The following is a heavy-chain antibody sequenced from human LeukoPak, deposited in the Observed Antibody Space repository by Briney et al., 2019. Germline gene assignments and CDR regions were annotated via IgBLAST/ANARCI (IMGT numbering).Heavy chain of an antibody. V-gene: IGHV3-7*01. CDR2: IKQDGSEK. CDR3: AELGITMIGGV. CDR1: GFTFSSYW. J-gene: IGHJ6*04. D-gene: IGHD3-10*02. Sequence: PGGSLRLSCAASGFTFSSYWMSWVRQAPGEGPEWVANIKQDGSEKYYVDSVKGRFTISRDNAKNSLYLQMNSLRAEDTAVYYCAELGITMIGGVWGKGTTVTISS.